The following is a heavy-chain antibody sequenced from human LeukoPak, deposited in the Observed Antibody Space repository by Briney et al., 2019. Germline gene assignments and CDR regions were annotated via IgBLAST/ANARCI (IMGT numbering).Heavy chain of an antibody. Sequence: GGSLRLSCAASGFTFDDYGMSWVRQAPGKGLEWVSGINWNGGSTGYADSVKGRFTISRDNAQNALFLQMNRLRVEDTAVYYCAAGTAADYGGRGTRVTVSS. V-gene: IGHV3-20*04. J-gene: IGHJ4*02. D-gene: IGHD6-13*01. CDR2: INWNGGST. CDR3: AAGTAADY. CDR1: GFTFDDYG.